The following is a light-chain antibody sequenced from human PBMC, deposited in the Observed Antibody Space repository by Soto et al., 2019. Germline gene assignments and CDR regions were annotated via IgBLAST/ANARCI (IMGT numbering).Light chain of an antibody. Sequence: QSALTQPRSVSGSPGQSVTIYCTGTSSDVGGYNYVSWYEQHPVKAPKLMIYDVTKRPSGVPDHFSGSKSGNTASLTISGLQAEDEADYYCCSYAGSYTWVFGTGTKVTVL. J-gene: IGLJ1*01. CDR1: SSDVGGYNY. CDR3: CSYAGSYTWV. V-gene: IGLV2-11*01. CDR2: DVT.